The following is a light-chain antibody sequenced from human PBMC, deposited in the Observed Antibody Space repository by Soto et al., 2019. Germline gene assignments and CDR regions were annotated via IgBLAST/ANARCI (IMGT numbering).Light chain of an antibody. V-gene: IGKV4-1*01. J-gene: IGKJ5*01. Sequence: DIVMTQSPDSLAVSLGERATINCKSSRTILYSSNNKNYLAWYQQKPGQPPKLLISWASTRESGVPDRFSGSGSGTDFTLTISSLQAGDAAVYYCQQYIGTPMIFGQGTRLEIK. CDR2: WAS. CDR3: QQYIGTPMI. CDR1: RTILYSSNNKNY.